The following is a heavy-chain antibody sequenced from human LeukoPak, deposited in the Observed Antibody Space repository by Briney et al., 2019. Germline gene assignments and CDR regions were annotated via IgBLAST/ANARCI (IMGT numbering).Heavy chain of an antibody. CDR2: IYTSGST. CDR1: GGSISSYY. Sequence: SETLSLTCTVSGGSISSYYWSWIRQPAGKGLEWIGRIYTSGSTNYNPSLKSRVTMSVDTSKNQFSLKLSTVLAADTAVYYCARDKLYCSGGSCYSSWGQGTLVTVSS. CDR3: ARDKLYCSGGSCYSS. V-gene: IGHV4-4*07. J-gene: IGHJ4*02. D-gene: IGHD2-15*01.